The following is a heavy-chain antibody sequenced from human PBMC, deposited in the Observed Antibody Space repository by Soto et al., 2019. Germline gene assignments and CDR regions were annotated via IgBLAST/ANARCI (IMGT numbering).Heavy chain of an antibody. J-gene: IGHJ4*02. D-gene: IGHD6-6*01. CDR2: ISDSGGST. V-gene: IGHV3-23*01. Sequence: EVQLLESGGGLVQPGGPLRLACAAAGFTFSSYAMSWVRQTPGKGLEWVSTISDSGGSTYYAGSVKGRFTISRDNSKNTLYLQMNSLSADDTAVYYCARSTGARLYWGQGTLVTVSS. CDR1: GFTFSSYA. CDR3: ARSTGARLY.